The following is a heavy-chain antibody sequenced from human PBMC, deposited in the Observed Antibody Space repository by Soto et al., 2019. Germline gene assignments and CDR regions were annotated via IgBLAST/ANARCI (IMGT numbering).Heavy chain of an antibody. CDR2: ISGSGGST. V-gene: IGHV3-23*01. J-gene: IGHJ4*02. D-gene: IGHD5-18*01. CDR3: AKSLLGGYSAGY. CDR1: GFPFSSYA. Sequence: GGSLRLSCAASGFPFSSYAMSWVRQAPGKGLEWVSVISGSGGSTYYADSVKGRFTISRDNSKNTLYLQMNSLRADDTAIYYCAKSLLGGYSAGYWGQGTLVTVSS.